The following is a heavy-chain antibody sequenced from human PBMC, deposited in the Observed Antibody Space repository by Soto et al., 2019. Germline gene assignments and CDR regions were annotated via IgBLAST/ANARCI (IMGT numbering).Heavy chain of an antibody. Sequence: LQESVPGLVKASETLSLSCSVSYGPMRGYYWSWIRQPPGKGLEWIGNIYYNGGTNYNPSLRSRVNISVDKSKNSFSLRLTSVTAADTAVYYCARDGDHDYFYGMDIWGQGTAVTVS. CDR2: IYYNGGT. V-gene: IGHV4-59*01. D-gene: IGHD3-3*01. J-gene: IGHJ6*02. CDR1: YGPMRGYY. CDR3: ARDGDHDYFYGMDI.